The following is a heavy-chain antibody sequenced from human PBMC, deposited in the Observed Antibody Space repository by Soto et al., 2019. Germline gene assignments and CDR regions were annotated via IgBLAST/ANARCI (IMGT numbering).Heavy chain of an antibody. V-gene: IGHV3-30*18. J-gene: IGHJ6*02. CDR3: AKDRLRGGFLTTATTNGMDV. Sequence: PVGSLRLSCAASGFTFSSYGMHWVRQAPGKGLEWVALISYDGSNKYYVDSVKGRFTISRDNSKNTLFLQMNSLRAGDTAVYYCAKDRLRGGFLTTATTNGMDVWGQGTTVTVS. CDR2: ISYDGSNK. CDR1: GFTFSSYG. D-gene: IGHD1-26*01.